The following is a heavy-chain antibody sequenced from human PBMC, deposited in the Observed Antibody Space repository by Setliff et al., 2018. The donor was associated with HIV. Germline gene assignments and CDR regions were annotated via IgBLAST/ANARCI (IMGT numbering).Heavy chain of an antibody. CDR1: GGSSSGGGYY. J-gene: IGHJ3*02. CDR3: ARVPRITTLRNAFDI. D-gene: IGHD3-3*01. Sequence: KPSETLSLTCTVSGGSSSGGGYYWSWIRQHPGKGLDWIGNIYYIGNTDYNPSLKSRVTISIDTSKNQFSRKLSSVTAADTAIYYCARVPRITTLRNAFDIWGQGTMVTVSS. CDR2: IYYIGNT. V-gene: IGHV4-31*03.